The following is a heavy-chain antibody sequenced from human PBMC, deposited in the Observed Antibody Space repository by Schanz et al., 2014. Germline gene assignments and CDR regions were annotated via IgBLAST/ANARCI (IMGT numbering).Heavy chain of an antibody. CDR3: ARDSGSSSWYPSDY. CDR1: GFTFSDHF. CDR2: ISYDGRSK. Sequence: MQLLESGGGLAQPGGSLRLSCAASGFTFSDHFMDWVRQAPGKGLEWVAVISYDGRSKDYADSVKGRFTISRDNAKNSLYLQMNSLRAEDTALYYCARDSGSSSWYPSDYWGQGTLVTVSS. J-gene: IGHJ4*02. D-gene: IGHD6-13*01. V-gene: IGHV3-30*03.